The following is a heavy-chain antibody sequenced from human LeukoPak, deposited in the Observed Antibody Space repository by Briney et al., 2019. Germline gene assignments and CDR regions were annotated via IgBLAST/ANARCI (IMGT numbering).Heavy chain of an antibody. CDR1: GGSISSSSYY. Sequence: SETLSLTCTVSGGSISSSSYYWGWIRQPPGKGLEWIGYIYYSGSTNYNPSLKSRVTISVDTSKNQFSLKLSSVTAADTAVYYCARGGYYYDSSGYFDYWGQGTLVTVSS. J-gene: IGHJ4*02. D-gene: IGHD3-22*01. CDR3: ARGGYYYDSSGYFDY. V-gene: IGHV4-61*05. CDR2: IYYSGST.